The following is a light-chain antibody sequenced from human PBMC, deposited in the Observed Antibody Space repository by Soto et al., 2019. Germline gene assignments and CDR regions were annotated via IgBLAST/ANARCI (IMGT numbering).Light chain of an antibody. J-gene: IGLJ2*01. CDR1: TGAVTSGHY. CDR3: LLSYGGARRV. Sequence: QAVVTQEPSLTVSPGGKVTLTCASSTGAVTSGHYPYWFQQKPGQAPRTLIYDTSNKHSWTPARFSGSLVGGKPALTLSGAQPEYEAEYFCLLSYGGARRVFGGGTKVTVL. CDR2: DTS. V-gene: IGLV7-46*01.